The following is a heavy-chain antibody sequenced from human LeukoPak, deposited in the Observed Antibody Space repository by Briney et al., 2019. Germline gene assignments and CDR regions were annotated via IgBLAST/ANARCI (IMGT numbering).Heavy chain of an antibody. V-gene: IGHV4-38-2*02. Sequence: SETLSLTCTVSGYFISSGYYWGWIRQPPGKGLQWIGSIHHSGSTYYNPSLKSRVTISVDTSKNQFSLKLSSVTAADTAVYYCARTSSSGLVGGYYFDYWGQGTLVAVSS. D-gene: IGHD6-19*01. CDR3: ARTSSSGLVGGYYFDY. CDR1: GYFISSGYY. CDR2: IHHSGST. J-gene: IGHJ4*02.